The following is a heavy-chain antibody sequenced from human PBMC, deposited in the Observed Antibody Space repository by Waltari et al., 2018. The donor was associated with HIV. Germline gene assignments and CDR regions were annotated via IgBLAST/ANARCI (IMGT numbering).Heavy chain of an antibody. Sequence: QLQLQESGPGLVQPSEPLSPTCTVPGGSIDTRSYYWGWIRQPPGKGLEYIGNIYYDGSTSYNTPLKSRVTISIDTSKNQFSLKLTSVTAADTAVYYCARDPGRAAALDSWGQGTLVTVSS. J-gene: IGHJ4*02. CDR1: GGSIDTRSYY. V-gene: IGHV4-39*07. D-gene: IGHD3-10*01. CDR3: ARDPGRAAALDS. CDR2: IYYDGST.